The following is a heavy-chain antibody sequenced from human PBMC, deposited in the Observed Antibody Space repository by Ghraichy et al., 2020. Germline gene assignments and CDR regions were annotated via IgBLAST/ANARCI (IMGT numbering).Heavy chain of an antibody. CDR1: GGSISTYY. CDR3: ARLSVSSWYLWFDP. J-gene: IGHJ5*02. CDR2: IYYNGST. D-gene: IGHD6-13*01. V-gene: IGHV4-59*01. Sequence: SETLSLTCTVSGGSISTYYWSWVRQTPGKGLEWIGFIYYNGSTNYNPSVKSRVTISVDTSKNQFSLKLSSVTAADTAVYYCARLSVSSWYLWFDPWGQGTLVTVSS.